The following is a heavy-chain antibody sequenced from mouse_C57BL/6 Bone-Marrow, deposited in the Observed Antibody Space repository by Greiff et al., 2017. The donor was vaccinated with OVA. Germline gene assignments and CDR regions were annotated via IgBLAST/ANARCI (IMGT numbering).Heavy chain of an antibody. CDR2: IDPDTGGT. J-gene: IGHJ2*01. CDR1: GYPFTDYE. Sequence: VQGVESGAELVRPGASVTLSCKASGYPFTDYEMHWVKQTPGHGLEWIGAIDPDTGGTAYNQKFQGKAILTADKSSSTAYMERRSLTAEDSADYYETRRELLVDYWGQGNTLTVSA. D-gene: IGHD2-1*01. V-gene: IGHV1-15*01. CDR3: TRRELLVDY.